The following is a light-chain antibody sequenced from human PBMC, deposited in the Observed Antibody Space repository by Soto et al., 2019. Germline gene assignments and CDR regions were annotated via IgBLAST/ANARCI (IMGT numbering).Light chain of an antibody. CDR1: SGHSSYA. Sequence: QSVLTQSPSASASLGASVKLTCTLSSGHSSYAIAWHQQQPEKGPRYLMKVNSDGSHIKGDGIPDRFSGSSSGAERYLTISSLQSEDEADYYCQTWGTDIRMFGGGTKLTVL. V-gene: IGLV4-69*01. J-gene: IGLJ3*02. CDR3: QTWGTDIRM. CDR2: VNSDGSH.